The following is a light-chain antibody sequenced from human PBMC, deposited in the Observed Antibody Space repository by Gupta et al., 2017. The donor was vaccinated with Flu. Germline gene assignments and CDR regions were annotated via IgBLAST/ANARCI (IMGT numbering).Light chain of an antibody. CDR2: RNS. J-gene: IGLJ1*01. V-gene: IGLV1-47*01. CDR3: ATWDDSLTGYV. CDR1: SSNIRSNY. Sequence: QSVLTQPPSASGTPGQSVTISCSGSSSNIRSNYVYWYQQLPGTAPKLLIYRNSLRPSGVPDRISGSKSDTSASLAISGLRSEDEADYYCATWDDSLTGYVFGTGTTVTVL.